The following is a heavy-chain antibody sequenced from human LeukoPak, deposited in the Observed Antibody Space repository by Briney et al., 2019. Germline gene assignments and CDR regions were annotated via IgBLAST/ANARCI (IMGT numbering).Heavy chain of an antibody. J-gene: IGHJ4*02. CDR1: GFSVGTNF. CDR3: AKVETAAAATLRGFDY. D-gene: IGHD6-13*01. CDR2: IFAGGST. Sequence: GGSLRLSCAASGFSVGTNFVSWVRQAPGRGLEWVSIIFAGGSTYYADSVKGRFTISRDNSKNTLYLQMNSLRAEDTAVYYCAKVETAAAATLRGFDYWGQGTLVTVSS. V-gene: IGHV3-53*01.